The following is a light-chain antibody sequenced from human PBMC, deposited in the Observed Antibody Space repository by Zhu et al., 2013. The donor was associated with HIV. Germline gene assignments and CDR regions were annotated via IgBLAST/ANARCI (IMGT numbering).Light chain of an antibody. CDR2: GAS. CDR3: QQYDSSSLT. V-gene: IGKV3-20*01. CDR1: RDLKTN. Sequence: TQSPATLSVSLGDRVTLSCRAGRDLKTNLAWYQQKRGQAPRLLIYGASSRATGIPDRISGSGSGTDFTLTIRRLDPEDFAVYYCQQYDSSSLTFGGGTTVEI. J-gene: IGKJ4*01.